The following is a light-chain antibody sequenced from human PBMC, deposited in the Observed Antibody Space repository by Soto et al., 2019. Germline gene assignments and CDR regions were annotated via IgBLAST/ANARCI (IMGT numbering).Light chain of an antibody. Sequence: QSVLTQPASGSGAPGQSLTISCPITSSEFGAYNYVSWYQQHPGKAPKLMIYDVSNRPSGVSNRFSGSKSGNTASLTISGLQAEDEADYYCSSYTSSSTLYVFGTGTKVTVL. J-gene: IGLJ1*01. V-gene: IGLV2-14*01. CDR3: SSYTSSSTLYV. CDR1: SSEFGAYNY. CDR2: DVS.